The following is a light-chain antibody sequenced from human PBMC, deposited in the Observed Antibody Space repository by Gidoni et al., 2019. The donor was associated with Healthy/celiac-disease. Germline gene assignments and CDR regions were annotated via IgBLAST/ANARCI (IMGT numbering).Light chain of an antibody. V-gene: IGLV6-57*03. CDR2: EDH. J-gene: IGLJ2*01. CDR1: SGSIASNY. CDR3: QSYDSSNYVV. Sequence: NFMLTQPHSVSESPGKTVTISCTRSSGSIASNYVQWYQQRPGSAPTTVIYEDHQRPSGVPDRFSGSIDSSSHSASLTVSGLKTEDEADYYCQSYDSSNYVVFGGGTKLTVL.